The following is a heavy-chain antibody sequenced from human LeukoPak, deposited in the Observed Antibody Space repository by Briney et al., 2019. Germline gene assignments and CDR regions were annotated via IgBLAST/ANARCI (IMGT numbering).Heavy chain of an antibody. Sequence: GGSLRLSCAASGFTFSGYWMHWVRHPPGKGLVWVSRITGDGSSTTYADSVKGRFTISRDNAKNTLSLQMISLRAEDTAVYYCARDTGWYFDLWGRGTLVTVSS. CDR1: GFTFSGYW. V-gene: IGHV3-74*01. J-gene: IGHJ2*01. CDR2: ITGDGSST. CDR3: ARDTGWYFDL. D-gene: IGHD4-17*01.